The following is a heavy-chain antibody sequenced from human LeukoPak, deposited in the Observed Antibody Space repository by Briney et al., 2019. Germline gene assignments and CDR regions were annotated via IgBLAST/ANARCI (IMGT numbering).Heavy chain of an antibody. CDR3: ARAAGRNENYYYYMDV. J-gene: IGHJ6*03. V-gene: IGHV1-2*02. CDR1: GYTFTVYY. CDR2: INPNSGGT. Sequence: GASVTVSFKASGYTFTVYYMHWVRQAPGQGLEWMGWINPNSGGTNYAQKFQGRVTMTRDTSISTAYMELSRLRSDDTAVYYCARAAGRNENYYYYMDVWGKGTTVTVSS. D-gene: IGHD6-13*01.